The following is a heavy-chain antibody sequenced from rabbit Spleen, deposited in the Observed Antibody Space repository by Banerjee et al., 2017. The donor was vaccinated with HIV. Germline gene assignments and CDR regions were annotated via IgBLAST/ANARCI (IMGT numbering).Heavy chain of an antibody. J-gene: IGHJ4*01. CDR3: ARGSAAMTMVITGFYLNL. CDR1: GFSFSSSYY. Sequence: QSLEESGGDLVKPEGSLTLTCTASGFSFSSSYYMCWVRQAQGKGLECIACIYGDRSGSTYYANWANGRFTISRTSSTTVTLEMTSLTAADTASYFCARGSAAMTMVITGFYLNLWGPGTIVTVS. D-gene: IGHD2-1*01. CDR2: IYGDRSGST. V-gene: IGHV1S40*01.